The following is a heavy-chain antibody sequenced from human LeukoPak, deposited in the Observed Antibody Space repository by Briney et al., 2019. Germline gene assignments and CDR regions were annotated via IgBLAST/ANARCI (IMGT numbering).Heavy chain of an antibody. CDR2: IKQDGSEK. CDR3: ARDWAYYYDSSGYYYGL. Sequence: GGSLRLSCAASGFTFSSYWMSWVRQAPGKGLEWVANIKQDGSEKYYVDSVKGRFTISRDNAKNSLYLQMNSLRAEDTAVYYCARDWAYYYDSSGYYYGLWGQGTLVTISS. J-gene: IGHJ4*02. D-gene: IGHD3-22*01. CDR1: GFTFSSYW. V-gene: IGHV3-7*01.